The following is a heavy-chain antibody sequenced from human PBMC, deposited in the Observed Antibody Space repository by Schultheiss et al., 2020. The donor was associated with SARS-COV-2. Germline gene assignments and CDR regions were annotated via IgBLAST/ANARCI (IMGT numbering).Heavy chain of an antibody. J-gene: IGHJ4*02. V-gene: IGHV4-61*02. CDR2: IYTSGST. CDR1: GGSISSGSYY. D-gene: IGHD1-7*01. CDR3: ARAGAITGTTSLFDF. Sequence: SETLSLTCTVSGGSISSGSYYWSWIRQPAGKGLEWIGRIYTSGSTNYNPSLKSRVTISVDTSKNQFSLKLSSVTAADTAVYYCARAGAITGTTSLFDFWDQGTLITVSS.